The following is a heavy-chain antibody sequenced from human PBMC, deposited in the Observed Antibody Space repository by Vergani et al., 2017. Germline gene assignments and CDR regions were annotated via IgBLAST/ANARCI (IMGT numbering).Heavy chain of an antibody. CDR3: ARARKFRFGVVWENWCDP. CDR2: MNGDGDTI. V-gene: IGHV3-74*01. J-gene: IGHJ5*02. D-gene: IGHD3-3*01. CDR1: GFTFNEYW. Sequence: EVELVESGGGLVQPGGSLRLSCAASGFTFNEYWMHWARQVPGKGLVWVSGMNGDGDTISYADSVKGRFTISRDNAKNSLFLQMNSLRDEDTAVYYCARARKFRFGVVWENWCDPWGQGTLVTVSS.